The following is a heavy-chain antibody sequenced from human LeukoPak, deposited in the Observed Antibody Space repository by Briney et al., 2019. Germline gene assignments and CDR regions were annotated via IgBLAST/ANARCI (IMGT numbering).Heavy chain of an antibody. V-gene: IGHV3-33*01. D-gene: IGHD2-2*01. CDR1: GFSFSTYG. CDR2: IWYDGSEE. CDR3: GTEVVPAAMSFDY. J-gene: IGHJ4*02. Sequence: PGMSLRLSCVASGFSFSTYGMHWVRQAPGKGLEWVALIWYDGSEEYYADSVKGRFTISRDNSKDTLYLQMNSLRAEDTAVYYCGTEVVPAAMSFDYWGQGTLVTVSS.